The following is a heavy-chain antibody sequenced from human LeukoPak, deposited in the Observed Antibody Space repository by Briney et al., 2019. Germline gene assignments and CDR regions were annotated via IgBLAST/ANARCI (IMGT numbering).Heavy chain of an antibody. CDR1: GGSISTSSYS. J-gene: IGHJ4*02. D-gene: IGHD3-10*01. Sequence: PSETLSLTCTVSGGSISTSSYSWGWIRQPPGKGLERIGTIYYSGSTYYTPSLKSRVTISVDTSKNQFSLKLSSVTAADTAVYYCARHGTKLYYYGSGSHFDYWGQGTLVTVSS. V-gene: IGHV4-39*01. CDR3: ARHGTKLYYYGSGSHFDY. CDR2: IYYSGST.